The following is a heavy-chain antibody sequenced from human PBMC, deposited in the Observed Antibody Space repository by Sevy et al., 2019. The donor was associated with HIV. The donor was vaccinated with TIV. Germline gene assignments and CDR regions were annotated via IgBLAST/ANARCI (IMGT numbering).Heavy chain of an antibody. J-gene: IGHJ4*02. CDR1: GGSISSSNW. CDR2: IYHSGST. Sequence: SETLSLTCAVSGGSISSSNWWSWVRQPPGKGLEWIGEIYHSGSTNYNPSLKSRVTISVDKSKNQFSLKLSSVTTAETAVYYCAREPEYYDILTGYYRGYYFDYWGQGTLVTVSS. CDR3: AREPEYYDILTGYYRGYYFDY. D-gene: IGHD3-9*01. V-gene: IGHV4-4*02.